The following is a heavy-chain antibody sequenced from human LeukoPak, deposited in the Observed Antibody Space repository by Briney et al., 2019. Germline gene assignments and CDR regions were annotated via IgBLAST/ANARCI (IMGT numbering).Heavy chain of an antibody. CDR3: ARTREYSSTWFFPPFDP. Sequence: ASVKVSCKASGYTFTGYYMHWVRQAPGQGLEWMGWINPNSGRTNYAHNFHGRVTLTRDPSISTAYMELTGLTSNDTGVYYCARTREYSSTWFFPPFDPWGQRTLVTVSS. CDR2: INPNSGRT. D-gene: IGHD6-13*01. J-gene: IGHJ5*02. V-gene: IGHV1-2*02. CDR1: GYTFTGYY.